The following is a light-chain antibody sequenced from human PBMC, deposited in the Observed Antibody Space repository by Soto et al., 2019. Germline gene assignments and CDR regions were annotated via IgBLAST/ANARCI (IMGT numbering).Light chain of an antibody. J-gene: IGKJ3*01. V-gene: IGKV1-5*01. CDR2: YAS. CDR3: QHDYSLSS. CDR1: QSIGSY. Sequence: DIQMTQSPSTLPAFVGDRVTITCRASQSIGSYLAWYQQKPGEAPKLLIYYASSLQSGVPSRFSGSGSGTEYSLSSSSRQPDDRAAYYCQHDYSLSSFGHGTKVDIK.